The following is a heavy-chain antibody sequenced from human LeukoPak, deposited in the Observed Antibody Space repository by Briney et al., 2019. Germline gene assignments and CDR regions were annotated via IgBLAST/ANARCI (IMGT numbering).Heavy chain of an antibody. Sequence: GGSLRLSCAASGFTFSSYAMSWVRQAPGKGLEWVSAISGSGGSTYYADSVKGRFTISRDNSKNTLYLQMNSLRAGDTAVYYCAKDKWAAAGTTGDYWGQGTLVTVSS. V-gene: IGHV3-23*01. CDR3: AKDKWAAAGTTGDY. D-gene: IGHD6-13*01. CDR2: ISGSGGST. CDR1: GFTFSSYA. J-gene: IGHJ4*02.